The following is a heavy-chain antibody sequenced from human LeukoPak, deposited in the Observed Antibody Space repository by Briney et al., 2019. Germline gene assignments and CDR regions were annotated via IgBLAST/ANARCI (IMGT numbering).Heavy chain of an antibody. D-gene: IGHD3-3*01. CDR1: GGSISSYY. CDR3: ARGLRFLEWLDY. CDR2: IYTSGST. J-gene: IGHJ4*02. V-gene: IGHV4-4*07. Sequence: PSETLSLTSTVSGGSISSYYWSWIRLPAGKGLEWIGRIYTSGSTNYNPSLKSRVTMSVDTSKNQFSLKLSSVTAADAAVYYCARGLRFLEWLDYWGQGTLVTVSS.